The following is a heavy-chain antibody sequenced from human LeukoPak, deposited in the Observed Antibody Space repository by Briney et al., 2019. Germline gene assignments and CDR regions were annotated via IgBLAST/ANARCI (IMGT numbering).Heavy chain of an antibody. J-gene: IGHJ4*02. CDR1: GYTFTNYG. CDR3: ARVGEYCTGISCLDY. V-gene: IGHV1-18*01. D-gene: IGHD2-8*02. CDR2: ISAYSGDT. Sequence: GASVKVSCKASGYTFTNYGISWVRQAPGQGLEWMGWISAYSGDTSYAQKLQGRVTMTTDTSTSTAYMELGSLGSDDTAVYYCARVGEYCTGISCLDYWSQGTLVTVSS.